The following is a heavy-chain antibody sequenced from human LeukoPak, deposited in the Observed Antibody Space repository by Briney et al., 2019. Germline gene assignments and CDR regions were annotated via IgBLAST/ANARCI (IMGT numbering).Heavy chain of an antibody. V-gene: IGHV3-53*01. CDR2: IYGGGTT. J-gene: IGHJ4*02. Sequence: GGSLRLSCAASGFTVSNNYMSWVRQAPGKGLEWVSVIYGGGTTYYADSVKGRFTISRDNSKNTLYLQMNSLRVEDTAVYYCARDVLNDDAGGYWGQGTLATVSS. D-gene: IGHD1-1*01. CDR3: ARDVLNDDAGGY. CDR1: GFTVSNNY.